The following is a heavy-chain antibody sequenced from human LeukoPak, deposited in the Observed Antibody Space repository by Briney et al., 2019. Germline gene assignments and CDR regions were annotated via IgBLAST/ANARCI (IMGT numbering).Heavy chain of an antibody. Sequence: GESLRLSCAASGFIFKKYWMNWVRQVPGKGLECLANIKEDGSETYYADSVKGRFTISRDNPKNLLFLQINSLRVEDTAVYYCARGITGMYYYDPWGQGTLVTVSS. J-gene: IGHJ5*02. CDR3: ARGITGMYYYDP. CDR2: IKEDGSET. CDR1: GFIFKKYW. D-gene: IGHD3-10*01. V-gene: IGHV3-7*01.